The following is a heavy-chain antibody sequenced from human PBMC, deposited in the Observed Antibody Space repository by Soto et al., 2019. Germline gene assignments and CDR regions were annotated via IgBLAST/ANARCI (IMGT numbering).Heavy chain of an antibody. V-gene: IGHV1-58*02. CDR2: IVVGSGNT. Sequence: SVKVSCKASGFTFTSSAMQWVRQARGQRLEWIGWIVVGSGNTNYAQKYQERVTITRDMSTSTAYMELSSLRSEDTAVYYCAADRFSSNWFDPWGQGTLVTVSS. CDR1: GFTFTSSA. J-gene: IGHJ5*02. CDR3: AADRFSSNWFDP.